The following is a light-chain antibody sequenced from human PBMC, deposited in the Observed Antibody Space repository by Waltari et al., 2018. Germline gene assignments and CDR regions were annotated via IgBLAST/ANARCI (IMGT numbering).Light chain of an antibody. Sequence: QSVLTQPPSASGTPGQSVTISCSGSSSNIGSNSVNWYQQLPGSAPKLLIYNDDHRPSGVPDRFSGSKSVTSASLAISGLQSEDEADYYCAAWDDSLNGWVFGGGTKLTVL. CDR1: SSNIGSNS. CDR2: NDD. CDR3: AAWDDSLNGWV. V-gene: IGLV1-44*01. J-gene: IGLJ3*02.